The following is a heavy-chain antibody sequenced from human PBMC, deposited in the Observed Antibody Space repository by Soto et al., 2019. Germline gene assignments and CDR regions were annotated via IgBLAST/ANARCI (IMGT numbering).Heavy chain of an antibody. D-gene: IGHD3-10*01. Sequence: SETLSLTCTVSGGSISSGGYYWSWIRQHPGKGLEWIGYIYYSGSTYYNPSLKSRVTISVDTSKNQFSLKLSSVTAADTAVYYCARESDPGSGSYYTNWFDPWGQGTLVTVSS. V-gene: IGHV4-31*03. CDR3: ARESDPGSGSYYTNWFDP. CDR2: IYYSGST. J-gene: IGHJ5*02. CDR1: GGSISSGGYY.